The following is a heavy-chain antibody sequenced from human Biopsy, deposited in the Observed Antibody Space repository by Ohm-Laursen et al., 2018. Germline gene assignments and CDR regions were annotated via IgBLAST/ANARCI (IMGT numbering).Heavy chain of an antibody. V-gene: IGHV1-18*01. Sequence: ASVKVSCKVSGYPFITYGISWVRQAPGQGLEWMGWISPKSGDTNYAHKFQGNITMTRDTSMGTAYMEMSRLRCDDTAVYYCALQSVAQMKNFDYWGQGTLVTVSS. CDR1: GYPFITYG. D-gene: IGHD6-19*01. CDR3: ALQSVAQMKNFDY. J-gene: IGHJ4*02. CDR2: ISPKSGDT.